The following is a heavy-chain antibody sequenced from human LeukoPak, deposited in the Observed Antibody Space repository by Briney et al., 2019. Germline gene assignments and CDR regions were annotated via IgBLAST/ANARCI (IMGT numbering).Heavy chain of an antibody. CDR1: GGSFRGYY. CDR3: ASSFPIAVAGKGTFDY. Sequence: SETLSLTCAVYGGSFRGYYWSWIRQPPGKGLEWIGEINHSGSTNYNPSLKSRVTISVDTSKNQFSLKLSSVTAADTAVYYCASSFPIAVAGKGTFDYWGQGTLVTVSS. D-gene: IGHD6-19*01. CDR2: INHSGST. J-gene: IGHJ4*02. V-gene: IGHV4-34*01.